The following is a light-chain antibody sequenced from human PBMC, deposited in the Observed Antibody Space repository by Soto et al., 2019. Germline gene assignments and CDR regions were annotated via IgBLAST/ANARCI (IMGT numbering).Light chain of an antibody. Sequence: QSALTQPLSASGSPGQSVTISCTGTSSDVGGYNYVSWYQQHPGKVPKLMVYEVNKRPSGVPDRFSGSNSGSTASLTVSGLQAEDEADYYCTSYAGGNNVFGTGTKVTVL. CDR3: TSYAGGNNV. J-gene: IGLJ1*01. V-gene: IGLV2-8*01. CDR1: SSDVGGYNY. CDR2: EVN.